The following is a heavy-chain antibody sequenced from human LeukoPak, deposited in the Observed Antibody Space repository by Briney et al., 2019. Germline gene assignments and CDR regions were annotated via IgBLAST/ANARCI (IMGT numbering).Heavy chain of an antibody. V-gene: IGHV4-59*01. D-gene: IGHD6-19*01. Sequence: SETLSLTCTVSGGSISGYYWSWIRQPPAKGLEWIGYSHYSGSTNYNPSLKSRVTVSVDTSKNQFSLKLSSVTAADTAVYHCARVRPAVAGTHYFDYWGQGTLVTVSS. CDR2: SHYSGST. CDR1: GGSISGYY. CDR3: ARVRPAVAGTHYFDY. J-gene: IGHJ4*02.